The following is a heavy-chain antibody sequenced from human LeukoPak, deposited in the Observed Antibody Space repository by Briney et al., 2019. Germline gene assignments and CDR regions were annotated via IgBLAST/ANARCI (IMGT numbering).Heavy chain of an antibody. CDR2: ISSSGSSI. J-gene: IGHJ6*03. D-gene: IGHD6-19*01. CDR3: ASYLGIGGAPKVSYYYYYMDV. CDR1: GSTFSSYE. Sequence: PGGSLRLSCAASGSTFSSYEMNWVRQVPGKGLEWVSYISSSGSSIYYADSVKGRFTISGDNAKNSLYLQMNSLRAEDTAVYYCASYLGIGGAPKVSYYYYYMDVWGKGTTVTVSS. V-gene: IGHV3-48*03.